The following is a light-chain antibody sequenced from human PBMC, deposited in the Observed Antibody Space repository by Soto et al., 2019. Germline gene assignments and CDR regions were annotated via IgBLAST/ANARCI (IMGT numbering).Light chain of an antibody. V-gene: IGLV2-14*03. CDR2: DVN. CDR3: SSYTSTNPVI. Sequence: QSALTQPASVSGSPGQSIAISCTGTSSDVGGYDYVSWYQQQPGKAPKLMIYDVNSRPSGVSDRFSGSKSGNTASLTISGLQAEDEADYFCSSYTSTNPVIFGGGTKLNVL. CDR1: SSDVGGYDY. J-gene: IGLJ2*01.